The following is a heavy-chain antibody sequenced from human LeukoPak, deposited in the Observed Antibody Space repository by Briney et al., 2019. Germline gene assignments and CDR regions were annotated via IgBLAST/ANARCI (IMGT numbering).Heavy chain of an antibody. CDR2: ISFSGDTK. V-gene: IGHV3-48*03. J-gene: IGHJ3*02. D-gene: IGHD2-21*01. Sequence: GGSLRLSCAASGFTFSSYEMNWVRQAPGKGLEWVSYISFSGDTKYYADSVKGRFTISRDNGKNSLYLQMNSLRAEDTAVYYCARDRMGVDGYYYHGFDIWGQGTMVTVSS. CDR1: GFTFSSYE. CDR3: ARDRMGVDGYYYHGFDI.